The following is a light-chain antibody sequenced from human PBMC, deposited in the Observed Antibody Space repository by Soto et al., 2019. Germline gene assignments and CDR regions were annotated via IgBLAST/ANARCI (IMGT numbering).Light chain of an antibody. CDR1: GSALVNYNL. V-gene: IGLV2-23*01. J-gene: IGLJ3*02. Sequence: QSVLTQPASVSGSPGQSITISCTGTGSALVNYNLVSWYQQSPGQAPRLVIYESTKRPSGVSDRFSASKSGNTASLTISGLQAEDEADYYCCSCVSGSPFDVLFGGGTKLTVL. CDR2: EST. CDR3: CSCVSGSPFDVL.